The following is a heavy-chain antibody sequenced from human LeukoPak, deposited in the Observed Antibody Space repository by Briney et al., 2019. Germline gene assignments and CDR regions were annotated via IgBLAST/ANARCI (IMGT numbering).Heavy chain of an antibody. CDR1: GFTFSSHS. J-gene: IGHJ4*02. Sequence: GGSLRLSCAASGFTFSSHSMNWVRQAPGKGLERVSSISSSSSSYIYYADSVKGRFTISRDNAKNSLYLQMNSLRAEDTAVYYCARVGADYWGQGTLVTVSS. V-gene: IGHV3-21*01. CDR2: ISSSSSSYI. CDR3: ARVGADY.